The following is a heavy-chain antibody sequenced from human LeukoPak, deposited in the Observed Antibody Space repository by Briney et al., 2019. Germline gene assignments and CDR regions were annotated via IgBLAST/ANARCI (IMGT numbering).Heavy chain of an antibody. Sequence: GRSLRLSCAASGFTFSSYAMHWVRQAPGKGLEWVAVISYDGSNKYYADSVKGRFTISRDNSKNTLYLQMNSLRAEDTAVYYCARDLHVVVTASHFDYWGQGTLVTVSS. CDR1: GFTFSSYA. CDR3: ARDLHVVVTASHFDY. D-gene: IGHD2-21*02. CDR2: ISYDGSNK. V-gene: IGHV3-30-3*01. J-gene: IGHJ4*02.